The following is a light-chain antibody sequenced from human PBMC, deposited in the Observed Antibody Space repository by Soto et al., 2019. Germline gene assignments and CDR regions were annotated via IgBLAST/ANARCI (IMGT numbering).Light chain of an antibody. Sequence: AIQMTQSPSSLSASVGDRVTITCRASQVIRNDLGWYQQKPGKAPKLLIYGASNLQSGVPSRFSGSVSGTDFTLTITSLQPEDFATYYCLHDHNYPGTCGQGTKADIK. J-gene: IGKJ1*01. CDR2: GAS. CDR3: LHDHNYPGT. CDR1: QVIRND. V-gene: IGKV1-6*01.